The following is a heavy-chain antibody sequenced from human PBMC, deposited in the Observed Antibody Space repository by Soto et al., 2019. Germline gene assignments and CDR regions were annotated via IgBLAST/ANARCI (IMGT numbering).Heavy chain of an antibody. J-gene: IGHJ6*02. CDR2: INAGNGNT. CDR3: ARESSGWYGYYYYYYGMDV. Sequence: ASVKVSCKASGYTFTGYAMHWVRQAPGQRLEWMGWINAGNGNTKYSQKFQGRVTITRDTSASTAYMELSSLRSEDTAVYYCARESSGWYGYYYYYYGMDVWGQGTTVTVSS. V-gene: IGHV1-3*01. CDR1: GYTFTGYA. D-gene: IGHD6-19*01.